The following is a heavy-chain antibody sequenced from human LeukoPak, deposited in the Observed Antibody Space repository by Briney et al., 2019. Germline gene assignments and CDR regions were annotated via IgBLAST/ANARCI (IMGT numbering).Heavy chain of an antibody. CDR1: GFTFNNYA. Sequence: PGRSLRLSCAASGFTFNNYAIHCVRQAPGKGLEWVAVISFDGDNKYYADSVKGRFTISRDNSKNTLHLQMNSLRAEDTALYYCARSKYSSLYYGMDVWGQGTTVTVSS. J-gene: IGHJ6*02. D-gene: IGHD6-13*01. V-gene: IGHV3-30-3*01. CDR3: ARSKYSSLYYGMDV. CDR2: ISFDGDNK.